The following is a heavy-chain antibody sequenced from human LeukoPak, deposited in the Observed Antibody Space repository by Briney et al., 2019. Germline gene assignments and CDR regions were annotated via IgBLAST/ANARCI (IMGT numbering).Heavy chain of an antibody. J-gene: IGHJ3*02. V-gene: IGHV3-9*01. CDR3: AKDPGVASSRGNAFDI. CDR2: ISWNSGSI. D-gene: IGHD4-23*01. Sequence: GGSLRLSCAASGFTFDDDAMHWVRQGPGKGLEWVSGISWNSGSIDYADSVRGRFTISRDNAKNSLYLQMNSLRAEDTALYYCAKDPGVASSRGNAFDIWGQGTMVTVSS. CDR1: GFTFDDDA.